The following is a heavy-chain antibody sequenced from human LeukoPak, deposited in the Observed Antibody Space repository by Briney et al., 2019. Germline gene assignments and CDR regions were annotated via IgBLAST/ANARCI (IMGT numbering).Heavy chain of an antibody. CDR1: GLTFSSYD. Sequence: GGSLRLSCAPSGLTFSSYDMHCVRQATGKGVEWVSAIGTAGDTYYPGSVKGRITISRENAKNSLYLQMNSLRAGGTAVYYCARVPSTATHSRYYYGMDVWGQGTTVTVSS. J-gene: IGHJ6*01. CDR2: IGTAGDT. V-gene: IGHV3-13*04. CDR3: ARVPSTATHSRYYYGMDV. D-gene: IGHD4-11*01.